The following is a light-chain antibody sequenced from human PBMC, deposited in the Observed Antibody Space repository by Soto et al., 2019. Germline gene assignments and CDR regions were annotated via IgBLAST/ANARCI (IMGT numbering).Light chain of an antibody. Sequence: EIVMTQSPVTLSVSPGERATLSCRASQTVSKNLAWYQRKPGQAPRLLIYGASTRATGVPARFSGSGSGTEFNLTISSLQSEDSAVYYCQQYTNWPLTLGQVTRLDIK. CDR1: QTVSKN. V-gene: IGKV3-15*01. J-gene: IGKJ5*01. CDR2: GAS. CDR3: QQYTNWPLT.